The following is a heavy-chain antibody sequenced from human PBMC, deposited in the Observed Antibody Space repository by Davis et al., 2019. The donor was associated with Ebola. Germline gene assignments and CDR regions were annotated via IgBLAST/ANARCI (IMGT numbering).Heavy chain of an antibody. CDR2: IYYSGST. CDR1: GGSINNYF. CDR3: AKGLSSSPNWFDP. D-gene: IGHD6-13*01. V-gene: IGHV4-59*01. J-gene: IGHJ5*02. Sequence: SETLSLTCTVSGGSINNYFWSWIRQPPGKGLEWIGYIYYSGSTNYNPSLKSRVTISVDTSKNQFSLKLSSVTAADTAMYYCAKGLSSSPNWFDPWGQGTLVTVSS.